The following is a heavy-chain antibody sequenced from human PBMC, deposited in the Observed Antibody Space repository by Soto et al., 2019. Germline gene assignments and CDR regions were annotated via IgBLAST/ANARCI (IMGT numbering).Heavy chain of an antibody. CDR1: GLTVSSNY. CDR2: IYSGGST. V-gene: IGHV3-53*04. CDR3: VSWCSSGYPYYYYY. Sequence: GGSLRLSCAASGLTVSSNYMSWVRQAPGKGLEWVSVIYSGGSTYYADSVKGRFTISRHNSKNTLYLQMNSLRAEDTAVYYCVSWCSSGYPYYYYYWGRGTLVTVSS. D-gene: IGHD3-22*01. J-gene: IGHJ4*02.